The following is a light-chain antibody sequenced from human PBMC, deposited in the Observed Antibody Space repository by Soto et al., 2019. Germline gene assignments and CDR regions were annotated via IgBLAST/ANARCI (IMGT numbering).Light chain of an antibody. V-gene: IGKV3-15*01. J-gene: IGKJ2*01. CDR3: QQYNNWPHT. CDR1: QSVSSN. CDR2: GAS. Sequence: EIVMTQSSATLSVSPGERATLSCRASQSVSSNLSWYKQKPGQAPRLLIDGASTRATGIPARFSGSGSGTEFTLTISSLQSEDFAVYYGQQYNNWPHTFGQGTKLEIK.